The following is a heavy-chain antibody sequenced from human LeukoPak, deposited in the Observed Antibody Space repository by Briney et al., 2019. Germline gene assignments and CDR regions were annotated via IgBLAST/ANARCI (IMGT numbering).Heavy chain of an antibody. CDR2: IYTSGST. V-gene: IGHV4-4*07. D-gene: IGHD6-13*01. CDR1: GGSISSYY. Sequence: SETLSLTCTVSGGSISSYYWSWIRQPAGKGLEWIGRIYTSGSTNYNPSLKSRVTMSVDTSKNQFSLKLSSVTAADTAVYYCAGYSSSWYRRYFDYWGQGTLVTVSS. CDR3: AGYSSSWYRRYFDY. J-gene: IGHJ4*02.